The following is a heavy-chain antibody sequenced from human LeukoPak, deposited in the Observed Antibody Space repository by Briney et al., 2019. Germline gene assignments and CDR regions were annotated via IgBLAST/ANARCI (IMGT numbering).Heavy chain of an antibody. J-gene: IGHJ4*02. CDR3: ARDYSSSWYSLYYFDY. CDR2: INPNSGGT. D-gene: IGHD6-13*01. CDR1: GYTFTGYY. Sequence: GASVTVSCKASGYTFTGYYMHWVRQAPGQGLEGMGWINPNSGGTNYAQKFQGRVTMTRDTSISTAYMELSRLRSDDTAVYYCARDYSSSWYSLYYFDYWGQGTLVTVSS. V-gene: IGHV1-2*02.